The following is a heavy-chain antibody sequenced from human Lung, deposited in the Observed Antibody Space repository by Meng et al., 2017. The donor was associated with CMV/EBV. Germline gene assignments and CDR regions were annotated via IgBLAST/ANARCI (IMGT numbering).Heavy chain of an antibody. D-gene: IGHD5-24*01. CDR1: GFTFNSYG. V-gene: IGHV3-33*06. J-gene: IGHJ6*02. CDR3: AKDPGPEIPHYYGMDV. CDR2: IWYDGSNK. Sequence: GESLKISCAASGFTFNSYGMHWVRQAPGKGLEWVAVIWYDGSNKYYADSVKGRFTISRDNSKNTLYLQMNSLRAEDTAVYYCAKDPGPEIPHYYGMDVWGQGTTVTVSS.